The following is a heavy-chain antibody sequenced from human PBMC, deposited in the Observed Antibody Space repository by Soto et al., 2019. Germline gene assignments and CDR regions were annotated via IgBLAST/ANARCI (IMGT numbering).Heavy chain of an antibody. V-gene: IGHV3-23*01. D-gene: IGHD3-3*01. CDR2: ISGSGGST. Sequence: PVGSLRLSCVASGVTFSSFAMSWVRQAPGKGLEWVSTISGSGGSTYYADSVKGRLTISRDNSKNTLSLHINSLRAEDTAVYYFAKAETYDFWSGLHFDYWGQGTLVTVSS. J-gene: IGHJ4*02. CDR1: GVTFSSFA. CDR3: AKAETYDFWSGLHFDY.